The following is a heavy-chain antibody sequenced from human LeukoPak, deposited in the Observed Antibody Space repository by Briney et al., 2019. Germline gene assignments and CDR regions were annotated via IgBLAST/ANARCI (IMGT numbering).Heavy chain of an antibody. CDR3: ARQSMIVESYYFDY. V-gene: IGHV4-31*02. J-gene: IGHJ4*02. CDR2: IYYSGST. D-gene: IGHD3-22*01. CDR1: GGSISSGGYY. Sequence: SETLSLTCTVSGGSISSGGYYWSWIRQHPGKGLEWIGYIYYSGSTNYNPSLKSRVTISVDTSKNQFSLKLSSVTAADTAVYYCARQSMIVESYYFDYWGQGTLATVSS.